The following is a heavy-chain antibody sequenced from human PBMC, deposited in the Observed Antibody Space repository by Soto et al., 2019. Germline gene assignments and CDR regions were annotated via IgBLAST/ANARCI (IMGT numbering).Heavy chain of an antibody. CDR3: ARERVPGATDWFDP. CDR1: GFTLSRYS. V-gene: IGHV3-48*01. J-gene: IGHJ5*02. CDR2: ISRSSSTI. D-gene: IGHD2-2*01. Sequence: GGSLRLSCVASGFTLSRYSMNWVRQAPGKGLEWVSYISRSSSTIYYADSVKGRFTISRDNAENSLYLQMNSLRAEDTAVYYCARERVPGATDWFDPWGQGILVTVSS.